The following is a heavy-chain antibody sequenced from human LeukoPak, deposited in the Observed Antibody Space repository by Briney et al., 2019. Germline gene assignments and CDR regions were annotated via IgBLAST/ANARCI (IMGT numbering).Heavy chain of an antibody. CDR1: GFTFSDSY. D-gene: IGHD1-1*01. Sequence: LRLSCAASGFTFSDSYMSWIRQSPGKGLEWIAEINHRGDTNYNPSVKSRVSISVDTSKDQFSLKVTSLTAADTAVYYCARGPTISETGYFDYWGQGTLVTVSS. V-gene: IGHV4-34*01. CDR3: ARGPTISETGYFDY. J-gene: IGHJ4*03. CDR2: INHRGDT.